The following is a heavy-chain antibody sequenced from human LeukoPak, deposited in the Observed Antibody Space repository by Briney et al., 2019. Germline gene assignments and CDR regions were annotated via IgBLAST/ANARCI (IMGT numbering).Heavy chain of an antibody. CDR3: AKPLKNFGVVINYFDY. CDR2: ISYDGSNK. D-gene: IGHD3-3*01. Sequence: TGGSLRLSCAASGFTFSSYAMHWVRQAPGKGLEWVAVISYDGSNKYYADSVKGRFTISRDNSKNTLYLQMNSLRAEDTAVYYCAKPLKNFGVVINYFDYWGQGTLVTVSS. CDR1: GFTFSSYA. V-gene: IGHV3-30-3*02. J-gene: IGHJ4*02.